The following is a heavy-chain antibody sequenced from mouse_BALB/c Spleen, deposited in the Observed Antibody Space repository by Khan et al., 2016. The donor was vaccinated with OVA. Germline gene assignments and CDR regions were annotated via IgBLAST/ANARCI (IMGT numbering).Heavy chain of an antibody. J-gene: IGHJ3*01. D-gene: IGHD2-14*01. V-gene: IGHV1-4*01. CDR3: AREGAYYRSDGWFSY. CDR2: INPSNGYT. Sequence: QVQLKQSGAELARPGASVKMSCKASGYTFPTYTMHWVKQRPGQGLEWIGYINPSNGYTNYNQKFKDKSTLTADKSSNTAYMQLSSLTSDYSAVYYCAREGAYYRSDGWFSYWGQGTLVTVSA. CDR1: GYTFPTYT.